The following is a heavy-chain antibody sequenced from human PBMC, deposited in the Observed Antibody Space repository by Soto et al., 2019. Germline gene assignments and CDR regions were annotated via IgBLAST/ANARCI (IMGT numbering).Heavy chain of an antibody. J-gene: IGHJ4*02. CDR1: GFSVSGNS. V-gene: IGHV3-66*01. CDR3: AIYTCFTTCYFNY. D-gene: IGHD2-2*01. CDR2: IYSGGTT. Sequence: GGSLRLSCAASGFSVSGNSMSWVRQAPGKGLEWVSVIYSGGTTYYADSVKGRFTISRDNSKSTLYLQMDSLRAEDTALYYCAIYTCFTTCYFNYWGQGTQVTVSS.